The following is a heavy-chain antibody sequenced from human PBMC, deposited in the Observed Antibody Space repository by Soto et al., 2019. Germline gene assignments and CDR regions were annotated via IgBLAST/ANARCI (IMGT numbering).Heavy chain of an antibody. D-gene: IGHD2-2*01. CDR1: GGSISSSSYY. V-gene: IGHV4-39*01. J-gene: IGHJ4*02. Sequence: QLQLQESGPGLVKPSETLSLTCTVSGGSISSSSYYWGWIRQPPGKGLEWIGSIYYSGSTYYNPSLKSRVTISVDTSKNQFSLKLSSVTAADTAVYYCASMGGCSSTSCYPLWGQGTLVTVSS. CDR3: ASMGGCSSTSCYPL. CDR2: IYYSGST.